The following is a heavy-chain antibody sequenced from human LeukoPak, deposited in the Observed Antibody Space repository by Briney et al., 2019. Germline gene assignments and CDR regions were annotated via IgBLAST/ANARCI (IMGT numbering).Heavy chain of an antibody. CDR1: GFTFDDYA. V-gene: IGHV3-9*03. CDR3: ARASDIGAFDI. Sequence: GGSLRLSCAASGFTFDDYAMHWVRQAPGKGLEWVSGISWNSGSIGYADSVKGRFTISRDNAKNSLYLQMNSLRAEDMALYYCARASDIGAFDIWGQGTMVTVSS. D-gene: IGHD5-12*01. J-gene: IGHJ3*02. CDR2: ISWNSGSI.